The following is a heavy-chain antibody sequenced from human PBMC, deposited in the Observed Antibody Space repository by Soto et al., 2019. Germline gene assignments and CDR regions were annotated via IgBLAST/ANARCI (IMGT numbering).Heavy chain of an antibody. D-gene: IGHD6-19*01. V-gene: IGHV4-39*01. CDR3: ARLLTVAGTEGYYFDY. Sequence: PSETLSLTCTVSGGSISSSSYYWGWIRQPPGKGLEWIGSIYYSGSTYYNPSLKSRVTISVDTSKNQFSLKLSSVTAADTAVYYCARLLTVAGTEGYYFDYWGQGPLVTVSS. CDR2: IYYSGST. J-gene: IGHJ4*02. CDR1: GGSISSSSYY.